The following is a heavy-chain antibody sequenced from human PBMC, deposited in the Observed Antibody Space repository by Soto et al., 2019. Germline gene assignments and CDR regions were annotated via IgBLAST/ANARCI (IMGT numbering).Heavy chain of an antibody. CDR1: GVTFNRCG. V-gene: IGHV3-33*01. CDR3: ARETWFGDLVFFAY. CDR2: IWFDGSNK. D-gene: IGHD3-10*01. Sequence: GGSLRLSCVASGVTFNRCGFHWVRQAPGKGLEWVAVIWFDGSNKYYADSVKGRFTISRDDSKSTLYLQMNSLRAEDTAVYFCARETWFGDLVFFAYWSQGTPDTVSS. J-gene: IGHJ4*02.